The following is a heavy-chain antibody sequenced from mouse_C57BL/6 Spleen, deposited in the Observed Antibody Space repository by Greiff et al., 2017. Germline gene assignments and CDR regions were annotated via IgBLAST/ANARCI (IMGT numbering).Heavy chain of an antibody. CDR2: INPNNGGT. V-gene: IGHV1-26*01. CDR1: GYTFTDYY. Sequence: EVQLQQSGPELAKPGASVKISCKASGYTFTDYYMNWVKQSHGKSLEWIGDINPNNGGTSYNQKFKGKATFTVDKSSSTAYMELRSLTSEDSAVYYCARLDYWGQGTTLTVSA. CDR3: ARLDY. J-gene: IGHJ2*01.